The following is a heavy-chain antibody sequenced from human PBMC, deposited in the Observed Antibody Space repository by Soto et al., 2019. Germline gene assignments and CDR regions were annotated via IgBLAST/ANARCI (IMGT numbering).Heavy chain of an antibody. V-gene: IGHV3-30*18. Sequence: GGSLRLSCAASGFTFSSYGMHWVRQAPGKGLEWVAVISYDGSNKYYADSVKGRFTISRDNSKNTLYLQMNSLRAEDTAVYYCAKDPGPGPPINYGDYGRGQGGWDYWGQGTLVTVSS. CDR1: GFTFSSYG. CDR3: AKDPGPGPPINYGDYGRGQGGWDY. J-gene: IGHJ4*02. CDR2: ISYDGSNK. D-gene: IGHD4-17*01.